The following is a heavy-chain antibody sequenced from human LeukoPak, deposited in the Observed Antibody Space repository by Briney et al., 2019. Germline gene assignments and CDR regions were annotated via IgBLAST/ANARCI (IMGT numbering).Heavy chain of an antibody. J-gene: IGHJ4*02. D-gene: IGHD2-2*01. V-gene: IGHV3-73*01. CDR1: GFTFSGFA. CDR2: IRSKANSYAT. CDR3: TRQGGYCSSTSCYVGY. Sequence: GGSLRLSCAASGFTFSGFAMHWVRQASGKGLEWVGRIRSKANSYATAYAASVEGRFTISRDDSKNTAYLQMNSLKTEDTAVYYCTRQGGYCSSTSCYVGYWGQGTLVTVSS.